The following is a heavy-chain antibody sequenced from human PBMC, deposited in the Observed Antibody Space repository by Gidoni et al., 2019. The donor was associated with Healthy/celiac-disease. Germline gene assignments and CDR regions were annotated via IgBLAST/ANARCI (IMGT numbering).Heavy chain of an antibody. CDR3: ARDRCSGGSCYPGGY. D-gene: IGHD2-15*01. CDR2: IYYSGST. J-gene: IGHJ4*02. Sequence: QVQLQESGPGLVKPSQTLSLTCTVSGGSISSGGYYWSWIRQHPGKGLAWIGYIYYSGSTYYNPSLKSRVTISVDTSKNQFSLKLSSVTAADTAVYYCARDRCSGGSCYPGGYWGQGTLVTVSS. CDR1: GGSISSGGYY. V-gene: IGHV4-31*03.